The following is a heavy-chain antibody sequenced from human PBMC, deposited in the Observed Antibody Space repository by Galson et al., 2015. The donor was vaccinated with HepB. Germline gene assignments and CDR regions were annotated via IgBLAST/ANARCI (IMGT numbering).Heavy chain of an antibody. V-gene: IGHV3-30*04. J-gene: IGHJ4*02. CDR1: GFTFSSYA. Sequence: SLRLSCAASGFTFSSYAMHWVRQAPGKGLEWVAVISYDGSNKYYADSVKGRFTISRDNSKNTLYLQMNSLRAEDTAVYYCARGEYYYDSSGHDYWGQGTLVTVSS. CDR2: ISYDGSNK. CDR3: ARGEYYYDSSGHDY. D-gene: IGHD3-22*01.